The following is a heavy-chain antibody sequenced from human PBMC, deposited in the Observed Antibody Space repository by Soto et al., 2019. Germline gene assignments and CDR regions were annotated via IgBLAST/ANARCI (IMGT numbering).Heavy chain of an antibody. CDR2: ISYSGST. Sequence: QLQLQESGPGLVQPSETLSLTCTVSGVSISSRDYYWGWIRQPPGKGLEGIGMISYSGSTYHSPSLKSRVTISADTSNNQLSLRLSSVTAADTAVFHCMNYKSGWEYWGQGTVVTVSS. V-gene: IGHV4-39*01. CDR1: GVSISSRDYY. D-gene: IGHD6-19*01. CDR3: MNYKSGWEY. J-gene: IGHJ4*02.